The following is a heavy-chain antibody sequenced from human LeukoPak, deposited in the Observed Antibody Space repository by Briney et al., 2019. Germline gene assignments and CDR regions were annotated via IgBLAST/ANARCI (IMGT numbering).Heavy chain of an antibody. CDR2: LYHSGST. V-gene: IGHV4-34*01. Sequence: SETLSLTCAVYGGSFSGYYWGWIRQPPGKGLEWIGTLYHSGSTYYNPSLKSRVTISVDTSQNQFSLKLSSVTAADTAVYYCAVGYCSSSSTSCYREYFQHWGQGTLVTVSS. D-gene: IGHD2-2*02. J-gene: IGHJ1*01. CDR1: GGSFSGYY. CDR3: AVGYCSSSSTSCYREYFQH.